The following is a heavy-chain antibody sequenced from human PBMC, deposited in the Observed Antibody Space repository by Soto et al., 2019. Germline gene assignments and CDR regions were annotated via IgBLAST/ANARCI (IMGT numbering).Heavy chain of an antibody. V-gene: IGHV1-69*02. Sequence: SVKVSCKASGGTFSSYTISWVRQAPGQGLEWMGRIIPILGIANYAQKFQGRVTITADKSTSTAYMELSSLRSEDTAVYYCASVDCSGGSCYSADYWGQGTLVTSPQ. CDR3: ASVDCSGGSCYSADY. J-gene: IGHJ4*02. CDR1: GGTFSSYT. D-gene: IGHD2-15*01. CDR2: IIPILGIA.